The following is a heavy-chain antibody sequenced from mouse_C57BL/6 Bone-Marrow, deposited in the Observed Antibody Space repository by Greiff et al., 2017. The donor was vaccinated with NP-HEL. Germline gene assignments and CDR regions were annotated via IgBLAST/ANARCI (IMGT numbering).Heavy chain of an antibody. CDR1: GYTFTDYN. V-gene: IGHV1-22*01. CDR3: ARGQFYYAMDY. J-gene: IGHJ4*01. CDR2: INPNNGGT. Sequence: VQLKESGPELVKPGASVKMSCKASGYTFTDYNMHWVKQSHGKSLEWIGYINPNNGGTSYNQKFKGKATLTVNKSSSTAYMELRSLTSDDSAVYYCARGQFYYAMDYWGQGTSVTVSS.